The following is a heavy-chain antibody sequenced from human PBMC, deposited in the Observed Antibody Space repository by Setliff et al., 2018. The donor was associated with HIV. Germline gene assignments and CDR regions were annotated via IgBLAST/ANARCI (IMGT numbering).Heavy chain of an antibody. J-gene: IGHJ4*02. CDR1: GYPISSGCY. Sequence: PSETLSLTCTVSGYPISSGCYWGWIRQPPGKGLEWIGSMYHTGSTYYSPSLNSRFTISVDTSKNQFSLKLSSVTAADTAVYYCARQGDGYNLYHVYYFDYWGQGTLVTVSS. V-gene: IGHV4-38-2*02. CDR3: ARQGDGYNLYHVYYFDY. D-gene: IGHD5-12*01. CDR2: MYHTGST.